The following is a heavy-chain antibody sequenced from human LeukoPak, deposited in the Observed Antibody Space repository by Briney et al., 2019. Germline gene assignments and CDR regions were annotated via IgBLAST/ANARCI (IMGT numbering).Heavy chain of an antibody. CDR2: ISGSGNRT. J-gene: IGHJ4*02. CDR1: RFTFSTYG. D-gene: IGHD1-20*01. V-gene: IGHV3-23*01. CDR3: ARDPRAVTGATGY. Sequence: GGSLRLSCAASRFTFSTYGMNWVRQTPGKGLEWVSAISGSGNRTYHADSVMGRFTISRDNSKNMLYLQMNSLRAEDTAVYYCARDPRAVTGATGYWGQGTLVTVSS.